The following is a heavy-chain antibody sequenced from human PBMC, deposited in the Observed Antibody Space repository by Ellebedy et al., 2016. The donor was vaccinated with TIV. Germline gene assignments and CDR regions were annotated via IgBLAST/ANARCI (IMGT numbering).Heavy chain of an antibody. CDR2: IYSGGGT. Sequence: GESLKISCAASGFTVSSNSMNWVRQAPGKGLEWVSVIYSGGGTSYADSVKGRFTIFRDTSKNPLFLQMNSLRAEDTAVYYCARKHLYGLDWGQGTLVTVSS. CDR1: GFTVSSNS. CDR3: ARKHLYGLD. V-gene: IGHV3-66*01. D-gene: IGHD3-10*01. J-gene: IGHJ4*02.